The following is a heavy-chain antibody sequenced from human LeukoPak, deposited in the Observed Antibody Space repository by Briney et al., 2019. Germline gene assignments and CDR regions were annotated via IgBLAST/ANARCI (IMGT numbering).Heavy chain of an antibody. V-gene: IGHV3-74*01. J-gene: IGHJ4*02. Sequence: GGSLRLSCAASGFIFSSYWMHWVRQAPGKGLVWVSRINSDGSSTNYADSVQGRFTISRDNAKNTLYLQMNSLRAEDTAVYYCTYGSGSSTGWYFDYWGQGTLVSVSS. D-gene: IGHD3-10*01. CDR2: INSDGSST. CDR1: GFIFSSYW. CDR3: TYGSGSSTGWYFDY.